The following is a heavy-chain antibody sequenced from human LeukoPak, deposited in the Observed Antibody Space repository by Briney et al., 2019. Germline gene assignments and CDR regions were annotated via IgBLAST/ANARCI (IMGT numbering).Heavy chain of an antibody. Sequence: GGSLRLSCGASGFTVSSNYMSWVRQAPGKGLEWVSLIYSGGSTYYADSVKGRFTISRDNSKNTLYLQMNSLRAEDTAVCYCARDQGTTVTTEALGYWGQGTLVTVSS. J-gene: IGHJ4*02. CDR3: ARDQGTTVTTEALGY. CDR1: GFTVSSNY. CDR2: IYSGGST. D-gene: IGHD4-17*01. V-gene: IGHV3-53*01.